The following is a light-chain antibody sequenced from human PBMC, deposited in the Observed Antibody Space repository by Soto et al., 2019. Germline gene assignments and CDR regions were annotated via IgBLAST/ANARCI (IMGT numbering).Light chain of an antibody. CDR1: SSDVGGFKH. CDR2: EVV. J-gene: IGLJ2*01. V-gene: IGLV2-8*01. Sequence: QSALTQPPSASGSPGQSVTISCTGTSSDVGGFKHVSWYQQHPNKAPKLMMYEVVKRPSGVPARFSGSKSGNTDSLTVSGLQAEDEANYYCSSYADSNSLMIFGGGTKVTVL. CDR3: SSYADSNSLMI.